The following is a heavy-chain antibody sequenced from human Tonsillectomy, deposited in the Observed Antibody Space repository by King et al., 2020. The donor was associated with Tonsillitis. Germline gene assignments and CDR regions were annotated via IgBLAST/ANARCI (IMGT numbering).Heavy chain of an antibody. CDR3: ARDLHSSRVNWFDP. CDR2: IYYSGST. D-gene: IGHD2-2*01. Sequence: MQLQESGPGLVKPSETLSLTCTVSGGSISSYYWSWIRQPPGKGLEWIGYIYYSGSTNYNPSLKSRVTISVDTSKNQSSLKLSSVTAADTAVYYCARDLHSSRVNWFDPWGQGTLVTVSS. CDR1: GGSISSYY. J-gene: IGHJ5*02. V-gene: IGHV4-59*01.